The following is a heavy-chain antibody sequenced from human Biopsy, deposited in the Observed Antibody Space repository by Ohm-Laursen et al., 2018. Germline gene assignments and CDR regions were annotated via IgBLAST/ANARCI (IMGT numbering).Heavy chain of an antibody. J-gene: IGHJ6*02. CDR1: GFTFDEFA. CDR3: AKDQDYGDYGMDV. Sequence: SLRLSCAASGFTFDEFAIHWVRQAPGRGLEWVAAINWNSDRLDYADSVKGRFTISRDNAKNSLYLQMNSLRTEDTALYYCAKDQDYGDYGMDVWGQGTTVTVSS. D-gene: IGHD4-17*01. CDR2: INWNSDRL. V-gene: IGHV3-9*01.